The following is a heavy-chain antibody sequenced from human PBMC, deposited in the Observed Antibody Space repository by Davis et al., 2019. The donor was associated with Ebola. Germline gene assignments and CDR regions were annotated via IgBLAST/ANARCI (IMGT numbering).Heavy chain of an antibody. V-gene: IGHV1-46*01. J-gene: IGHJ4*02. Sequence: ASVTVSCKASGYTFTSYYMHWLRQAPGQVLEWMGIINPSGGSTSYAQKFQGRVTMTRDTSTSTVYMELSSLRAEDTAVYYCARDRRFLEWLLAYWGQGTLVTVSS. D-gene: IGHD3-3*01. CDR2: INPSGGST. CDR1: GYTFTSYY. CDR3: ARDRRFLEWLLAY.